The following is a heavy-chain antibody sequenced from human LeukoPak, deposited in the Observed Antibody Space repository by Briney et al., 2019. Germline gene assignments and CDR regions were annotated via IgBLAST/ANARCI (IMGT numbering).Heavy chain of an antibody. CDR3: ARAVGDSSSWVYYFDY. V-gene: IGHV1-8*01. Sequence: ASVMVSCKASGYTFTSYDINWVRQATGQGLEWMGWMNPNSGNTGYAQKFQGRVTMTRNTSISTAYMELSSLRSEDTAVYYCARAVGDSSSWVYYFDYWGQGTLVTVSS. CDR1: GYTFTSYD. CDR2: MNPNSGNT. J-gene: IGHJ4*02. D-gene: IGHD6-13*01.